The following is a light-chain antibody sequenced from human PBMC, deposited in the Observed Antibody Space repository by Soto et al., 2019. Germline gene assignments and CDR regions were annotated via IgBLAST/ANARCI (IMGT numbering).Light chain of an antibody. J-gene: IGKJ3*01. V-gene: IGKV3-20*01. CDR3: QQFGTSPGT. CDR1: QSVTSNS. Sequence: PGERATLCCRASQSVTSNSLAWYQHRLGQAPRLLIYDASSRATGIPDRFSGSGSGTDFTLTISRLEPEDFAVYFCQQFGTSPGTFGPGTKVDIK. CDR2: DAS.